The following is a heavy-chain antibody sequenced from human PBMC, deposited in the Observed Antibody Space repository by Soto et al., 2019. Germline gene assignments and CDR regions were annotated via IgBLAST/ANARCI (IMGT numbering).Heavy chain of an antibody. V-gene: IGHV7-4-1*01. Sequence: QVQLVQSGSELKKPGASVKVSCKASGYTFTSYAMNWVRQAPGQGLEWMGWIDTNTGNPTYAQGFTGRFVFSLDTSVSTAYLQICSLKAEDTAVYYCARDGKVVVAATGNYYYGMDVWGQGTTVTVSS. CDR2: IDTNTGNP. J-gene: IGHJ6*02. D-gene: IGHD2-15*01. CDR1: GYTFTSYA. CDR3: ARDGKVVVAATGNYYYGMDV.